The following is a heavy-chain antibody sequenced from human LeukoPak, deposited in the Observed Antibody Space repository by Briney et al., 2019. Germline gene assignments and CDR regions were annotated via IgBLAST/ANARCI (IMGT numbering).Heavy chain of an antibody. D-gene: IGHD2-15*01. CDR2: IYSSGST. CDR3: ARAGWYTLDN. J-gene: IGHJ4*02. CDR1: GGSISTYY. Sequence: SETLSLTCTVSGGSISTYYWSWIRQPAGKGLEWIGRIYSSGSTNYNPSLKSRVTMSIDTSKNHFSLKLSSVTAADTAVYYCARAGWYTLDNWGQGTLVTVSS. V-gene: IGHV4-4*07.